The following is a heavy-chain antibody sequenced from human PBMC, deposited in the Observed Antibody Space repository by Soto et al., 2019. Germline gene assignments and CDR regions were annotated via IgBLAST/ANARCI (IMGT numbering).Heavy chain of an antibody. D-gene: IGHD3-3*01. CDR1: GFTFSTYT. J-gene: IGHJ6*02. CDR2: MSYDGSNK. CDR3: ARTGGAYYDFCSGPRSTYYCYAMDV. Sequence: QVHLVESGGGVVQPGRSLRLSCAASGFTFSTYTMHWVRQAPGKGLEWVAVMSYDGSNKYYADSVKGRFTVSRDNSKNTLYXXMXSXKAKDTAVYYCARTGGAYYDFCSGPRSTYYCYAMDVWGQGTTVTVSS. V-gene: IGHV3-30-3*01.